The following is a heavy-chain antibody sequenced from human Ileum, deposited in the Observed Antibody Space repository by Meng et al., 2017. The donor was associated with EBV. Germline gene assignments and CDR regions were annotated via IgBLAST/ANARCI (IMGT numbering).Heavy chain of an antibody. V-gene: IGHV6-1*02. CDR3: ARDSSSSAYSPFDY. CDR2: TYYRSKLYN. Sequence: GQRQRSVPGLVKPSLGLALPCSISRDSVSSNSAAWNWIRQSPLIWLGLLVRTYYRSKLYNDYAVSVKSRITINPDTSKNQFSLQLNSVTPEDTAVYYCARDSSSSAYSPFDYWGQGTLVTVSS. CDR1: RDSVSSNSAA. D-gene: IGHD3-22*01. J-gene: IGHJ4*02.